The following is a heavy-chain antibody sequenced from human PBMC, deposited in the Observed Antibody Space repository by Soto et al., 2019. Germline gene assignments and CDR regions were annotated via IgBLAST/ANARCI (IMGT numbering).Heavy chain of an antibody. J-gene: IGHJ4*02. CDR1: GFTFSDYY. V-gene: IGHV3-11*01. CDR2: ISSSGSTI. Sequence: GGSLRLSCAASGFTFSDYYMSWIRQAPGKGLEWVSYISSSGSTIYYADSVKGRFTISRDNAKNSLYLQMNSLRAEDTAVYYCARGQVPYYAFWSGTGYFAPFDYWGQGTLVTVSS. D-gene: IGHD3-3*01. CDR3: ARGQVPYYAFWSGTGYFAPFDY.